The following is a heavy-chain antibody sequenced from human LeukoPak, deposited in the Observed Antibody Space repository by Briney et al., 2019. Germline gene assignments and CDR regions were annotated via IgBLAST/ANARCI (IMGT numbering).Heavy chain of an antibody. Sequence: GGSLRLSCAASGFTFSSYAMHWVRQAPGKGLEYVSAISSNGGSTYYANSVKGRFTISRDNSKNTLYLQMGSLRAEDMAVYYCARAAVAGLFDYWGRGTLVTVSS. CDR1: GFTFSSYA. V-gene: IGHV3-64*01. D-gene: IGHD6-19*01. J-gene: IGHJ4*02. CDR2: ISSNGGST. CDR3: ARAAVAGLFDY.